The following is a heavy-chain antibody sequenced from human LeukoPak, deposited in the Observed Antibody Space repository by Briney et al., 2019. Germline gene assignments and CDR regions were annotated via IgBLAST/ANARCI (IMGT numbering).Heavy chain of an antibody. CDR1: GGTFSSYA. Sequence: ASVKVSCKASGGTFSSYAISWVRQAPGQGLEWMGRIIPILGIANYAQKFQGRVTIIADKSTSTAYMELSSLRSEDTAVYYCARSPPVNGYYFDYWGQGTLVTVSS. CDR3: ARSPPVNGYYFDY. J-gene: IGHJ4*02. V-gene: IGHV1-69*04. D-gene: IGHD3-22*01. CDR2: IIPILGIA.